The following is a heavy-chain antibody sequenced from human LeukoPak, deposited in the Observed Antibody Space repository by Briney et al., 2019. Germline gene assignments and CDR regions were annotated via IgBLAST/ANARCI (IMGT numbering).Heavy chain of an antibody. J-gene: IGHJ4*02. D-gene: IGHD4-17*01. CDR3: ARESLGGDYFGTNFDY. Sequence: ASVKVSCKASGYTFTDYYMHWVRQAPGQGLEWMGWINPNSGGTNYAQKFQGRVTMTRDTSISTAYMELSRLRSDDTAVYYCARESLGGDYFGTNFDYWGQGTLVTVSS. V-gene: IGHV1-2*02. CDR1: GYTFTDYY. CDR2: INPNSGGT.